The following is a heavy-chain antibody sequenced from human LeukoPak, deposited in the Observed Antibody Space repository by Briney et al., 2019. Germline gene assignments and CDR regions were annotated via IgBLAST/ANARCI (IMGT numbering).Heavy chain of an antibody. CDR3: ARRGYCSGASCYSFDF. D-gene: IGHD2-15*01. CDR1: GGSISSYY. V-gene: IGHV4-59*08. CDR2: IYYSGST. J-gene: IGHJ4*02. Sequence: PSETLSLTCTVSGGSISSYYRSWIRQPPGKGLEWIGYIYYSGSTNYNPSLKSRVTISVDTSKNQFSLKLSSVTAADTAVYYCARRGYCSGASCYSFDFWGQGTLVTVSS.